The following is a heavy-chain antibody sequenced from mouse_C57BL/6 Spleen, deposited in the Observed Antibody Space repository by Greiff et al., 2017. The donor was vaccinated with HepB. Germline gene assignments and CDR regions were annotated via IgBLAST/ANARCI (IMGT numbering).Heavy chain of an antibody. D-gene: IGHD1-1*01. J-gene: IGHJ1*03. Sequence: VQLQQSGAELVRPGTSVKVSCKASGYAFTNYLIEWVKQRPGQGLEWIGVINPGSGGTNYNEKFKGKATLTADKSSSTAYMQLSSLTSEDSAVYFCAREGYGSRYWYFDVWGTGTTVTVSS. CDR2: INPGSGGT. CDR3: AREGYGSRYWYFDV. V-gene: IGHV1-54*01. CDR1: GYAFTNYL.